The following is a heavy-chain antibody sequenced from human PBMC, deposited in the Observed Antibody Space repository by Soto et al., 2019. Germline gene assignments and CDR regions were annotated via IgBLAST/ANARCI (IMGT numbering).Heavy chain of an antibody. J-gene: IGHJ6*02. Sequence: QVQLVQSGAEVKKPGSSVKVSCKTSGGTFSTYAISWVRQAPGQGLEWMGGIIPIFRTTNYAQKFRGRVTITADESTGTAYMELSSLRTEDTAMYYCAREWARTNGWPCTPNYGMDVWGQGTTVTVSS. D-gene: IGHD6-19*01. CDR1: GGTFSTYA. CDR2: IIPIFRTT. CDR3: AREWARTNGWPCTPNYGMDV. V-gene: IGHV1-69*01.